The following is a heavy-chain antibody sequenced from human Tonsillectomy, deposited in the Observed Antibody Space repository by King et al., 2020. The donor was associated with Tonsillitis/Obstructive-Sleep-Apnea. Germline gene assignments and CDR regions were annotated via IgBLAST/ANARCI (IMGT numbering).Heavy chain of an antibody. D-gene: IGHD1-26*01. V-gene: IGHV3-30*18. Sequence: QVQLVESGGGVVQPGRSLRLSCAASGFTFSSYGMHWVRQAPGKGLEWVAVISYDGSNKYYADSVKGRFTISRDNSKNTLYLQMNSLRAEDTAVYYCAKDSGGSYYSGADYWGQGTLVTVSS. CDR1: GFTFSSYG. J-gene: IGHJ4*02. CDR3: AKDSGGSYYSGADY. CDR2: ISYDGSNK.